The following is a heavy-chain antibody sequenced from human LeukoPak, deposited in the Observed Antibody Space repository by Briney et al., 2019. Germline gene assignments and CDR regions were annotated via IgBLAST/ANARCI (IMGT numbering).Heavy chain of an antibody. Sequence: ASVKVSCKASGYTLTNYAMNWVRQAPGQGLEWMGWINTNTGNPTYAQGFTGRFVFSLDTSVSTAYLQISSLKAEDTAVYYCTRGGYCGSASCSDFDYWGQGTLVTVSS. D-gene: IGHD2-2*03. V-gene: IGHV7-4-1*02. CDR1: GYTLTNYA. CDR3: TRGGYCGSASCSDFDY. CDR2: INTNTGNP. J-gene: IGHJ4*02.